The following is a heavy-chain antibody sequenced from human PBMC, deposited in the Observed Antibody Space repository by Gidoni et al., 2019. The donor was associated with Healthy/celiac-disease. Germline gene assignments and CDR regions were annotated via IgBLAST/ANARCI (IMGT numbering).Heavy chain of an antibody. CDR1: GGSFSGYY. D-gene: IGHD2-15*01. CDR3: ARGWIVVVVAGLYNWFDP. Sequence: QVQLQQWGAGLLKPSETLSLTCAVYGGSFSGYYWSWIRQPPGKGLEWIGEINHSGSTNYNPSLKSRVTISVDTSKNQFSLKLSSVTAADTAVYYCARGWIVVVVAGLYNWFDPWGQGTLVTVSS. V-gene: IGHV4-34*01. CDR2: INHSGST. J-gene: IGHJ5*02.